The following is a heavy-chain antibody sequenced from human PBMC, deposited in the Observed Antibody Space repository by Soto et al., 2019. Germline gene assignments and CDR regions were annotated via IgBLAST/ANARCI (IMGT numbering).Heavy chain of an antibody. D-gene: IGHD1-26*01. CDR2: IIPIFGTA. J-gene: IGHJ6*02. CDR3: AGNIVGSYYYGMDV. CDR1: GGTFSSYA. V-gene: IGHV1-69*12. Sequence: QVQLVQSGAEVKKPGSSVKVSCKASGGTFSSYAISWVRQAPGQGLEWMGGIIPIFGTANYAQKFQGRVTIAAGESTSTAYMELRSLSSEDTAVFYCAGNIVGSYYYGMDVWGQGHKVTVSS.